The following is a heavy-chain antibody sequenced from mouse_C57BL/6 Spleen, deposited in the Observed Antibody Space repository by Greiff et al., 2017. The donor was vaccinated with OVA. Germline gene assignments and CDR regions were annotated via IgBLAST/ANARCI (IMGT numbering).Heavy chain of an antibody. CDR1: GYTFTEYT. J-gene: IGHJ2*01. D-gene: IGHD1-1*01. CDR3: ARHEEGLYYGSSYVFDY. V-gene: IGHV1-62-2*01. Sequence: QVQLQQSGAELVKPGASVKLSCKASGYTFTEYTIHWVKQRSGQGLEWIGWFYPGSGSIKYNEKFKDKATLTTDKSSSTVYMELSRLTSEDSAVYFCARHEEGLYYGSSYVFDYWGQGTTLTVSS. CDR2: FYPGSGSI.